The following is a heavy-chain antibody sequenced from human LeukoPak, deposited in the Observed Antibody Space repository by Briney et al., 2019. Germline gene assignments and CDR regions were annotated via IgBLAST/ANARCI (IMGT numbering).Heavy chain of an antibody. J-gene: IGHJ5*02. D-gene: IGHD4-11*01. CDR1: GFTVSNKY. V-gene: IGHV3-66*01. CDR2: IYSGGNT. Sequence: GGSLRLSCAASGFTVSNKYMSWVRQAPGKGLEWVSVIYSGGNTYYADSVKDRFTISRDNSKNTVYLQMNSLRGEDTAVYYCARITVTQFDPWGQGTLVTVSS. CDR3: ARITVTQFDP.